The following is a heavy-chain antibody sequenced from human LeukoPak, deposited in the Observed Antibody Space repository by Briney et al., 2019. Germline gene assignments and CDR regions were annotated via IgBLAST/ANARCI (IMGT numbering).Heavy chain of an antibody. Sequence: SETLSLTCAVYGGTFSVRSWSWISKLPAHGLPWIGGLRDIPGPDSDPPLKSRVTISVDTSKNQFSLKLSSVTAADTAVYYCARGKQRSEQQLFEWLLPQGNWFDPWGQRTLVTVSS. CDR2: LRDIPGP. J-gene: IGHJ5*02. V-gene: IGHV4-34*01. D-gene: IGHD3-22*01. CDR3: ARGKQRSEQQLFEWLLPQGNWFDP. CDR1: GGTFSVRS.